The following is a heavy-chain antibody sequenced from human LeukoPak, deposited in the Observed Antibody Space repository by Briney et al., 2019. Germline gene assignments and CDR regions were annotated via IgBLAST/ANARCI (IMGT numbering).Heavy chain of an antibody. Sequence: ASVKVSCKASGYTFTSYYMHWVRQAPGQGLEWMGIINPSGGSTSYAQKFQGRVTMTRDTSTSTVYMELSSLRSEDTAVYYCAISARPTYYDILTGYPTPGPLGMDVWGQGTTVTASS. CDR3: AISARPTYYDILTGYPTPGPLGMDV. V-gene: IGHV1-46*01. D-gene: IGHD3-9*01. J-gene: IGHJ6*02. CDR2: INPSGGST. CDR1: GYTFTSYY.